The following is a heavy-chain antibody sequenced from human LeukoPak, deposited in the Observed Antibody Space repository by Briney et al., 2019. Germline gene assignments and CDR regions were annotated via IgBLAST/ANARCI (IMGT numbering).Heavy chain of an antibody. CDR3: ARGGYSNFPLDY. V-gene: IGHV1-46*01. CDR2: INPSGGST. Sequence: ASVKVSCKASGYTFTSYFMHWVRQAPGQGLEWMGIINPSGGSTSYAQKFQGRVTMTRDMSTSTVYMELSSLRSEDTAVYYCARGGYSNFPLDYWGQGTLVTVSS. J-gene: IGHJ4*02. D-gene: IGHD4-11*01. CDR1: GYTFTSYF.